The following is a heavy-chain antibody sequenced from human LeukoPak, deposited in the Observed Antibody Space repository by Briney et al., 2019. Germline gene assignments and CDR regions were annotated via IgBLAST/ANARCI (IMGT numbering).Heavy chain of an antibody. CDR1: GFTFSNAW. CDR3: TAENSPYYYGSGSYYGVY. CDR2: IKSKTDGGTT. D-gene: IGHD3-10*01. Sequence: GGSLRLSCAASGFTFSNAWMSWVRQAPGKGLEWVGRIKSKTDGGTTDYAAPVKGRFTISRDDSKNTLYLQMNSLKTEDTAVYYCTAENSPYYYGSGSYYGVYWGQGTLVTVSS. J-gene: IGHJ4*02. V-gene: IGHV3-15*01.